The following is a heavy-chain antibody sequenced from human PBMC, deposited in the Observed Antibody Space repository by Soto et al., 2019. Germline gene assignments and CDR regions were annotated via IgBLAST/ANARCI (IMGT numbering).Heavy chain of an antibody. J-gene: IGHJ5*02. Sequence: GGSLRLSCAASGFTFSSYAMHWVRQAPGKGLEWVAVISYDGSNKYYADSVKGRFTISRDNSKNTLYLQMNSLRAEGTAVYYCARERDYAFDPWGQGTLVTVSS. CDR1: GFTFSSYA. CDR2: ISYDGSNK. CDR3: ARERDYAFDP. D-gene: IGHD4-17*01. V-gene: IGHV3-30-3*01.